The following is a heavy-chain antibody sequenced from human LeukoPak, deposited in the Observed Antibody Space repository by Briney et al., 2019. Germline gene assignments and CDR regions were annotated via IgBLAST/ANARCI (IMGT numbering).Heavy chain of an antibody. CDR1: GYSFTSYW. CDR3: ASQYRSSWYSMDV. CDR2: IYPGDSDT. D-gene: IGHD6-13*01. Sequence: GESLKISCKGSGYSFTSYWIGWVRQMPGKGLEWMGIIYPGDSDTRYSPSFQGQVTISADKSTSTAYLQWSSLKASDTAMYYCASQYRSSWYSMDVWGQGTTVTVSS. V-gene: IGHV5-51*01. J-gene: IGHJ6*02.